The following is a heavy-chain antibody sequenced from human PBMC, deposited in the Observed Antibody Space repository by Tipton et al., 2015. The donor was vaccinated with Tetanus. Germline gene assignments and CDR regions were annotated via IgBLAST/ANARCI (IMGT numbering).Heavy chain of an antibody. CDR2: INPSGGST. CDR3: ASPGADSTSGLDY. D-gene: IGHD1-26*01. Sequence: QSGPEVKKPGSSVKVSCKASGGTFSSYAISWVRQAPGQGLEWMGIINPSGGSTSYAQKFQGRVTMTRDTSTSTVYMELSSLRSEDTAVYYCASPGADSTSGLDYWGQGTLVTVSS. J-gene: IGHJ4*02. CDR1: GGTFSSYA. V-gene: IGHV1-46*01.